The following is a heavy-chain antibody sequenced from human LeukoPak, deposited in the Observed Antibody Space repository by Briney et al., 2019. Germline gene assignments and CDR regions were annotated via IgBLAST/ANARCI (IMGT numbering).Heavy chain of an antibody. Sequence: NPGGSLRLSCAASGFRFTDYSMSWVRQAPGKGLEWVSSISSSSSYIYYADSVKGRFTISRDNAKNSLYLQMNSLRAEDTAVYYCARDVGAAAVWFDPWGQGTLVTVSS. V-gene: IGHV3-21*01. CDR3: ARDVGAAAVWFDP. D-gene: IGHD6-13*01. CDR2: ISSSSSYI. CDR1: GFRFTDYS. J-gene: IGHJ5*02.